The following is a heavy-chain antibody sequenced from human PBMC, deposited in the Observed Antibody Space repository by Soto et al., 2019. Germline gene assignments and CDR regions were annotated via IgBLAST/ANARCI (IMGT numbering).Heavy chain of an antibody. Sequence: QVQLVQSGAEVKKPGSSVKVSCKASGVTFSSYTISWVRQAPGQGLEGMGRIIPILGIANYAQQFQGRVTITADKSTSPDYMELSSLRSEDTAVYYGAQLTVGMDVWGQGTTVNGSS. CDR3: AQLTVGMDV. V-gene: IGHV1-69*02. D-gene: IGHD1-20*01. CDR1: GVTFSSYT. J-gene: IGHJ6*02. CDR2: IIPILGIA.